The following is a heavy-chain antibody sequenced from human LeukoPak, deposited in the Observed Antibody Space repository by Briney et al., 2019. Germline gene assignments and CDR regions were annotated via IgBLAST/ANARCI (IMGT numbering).Heavy chain of an antibody. D-gene: IGHD5-18*01. CDR2: VNDSGGT. J-gene: IGHJ4*02. V-gene: IGHV4-34*01. CDR3: ARRGYSYGLHY. CDR1: IDSFTNYY. Sequence: PSETLSLTCAVYIDSFTNYYWNWIRQTPGKGLEWIGEVNDSGGTNINPSLRSRVILSVDTSKNQFSLKLISVTAADTAVYYCARRGYSYGLHYWGQGTLVTVSS.